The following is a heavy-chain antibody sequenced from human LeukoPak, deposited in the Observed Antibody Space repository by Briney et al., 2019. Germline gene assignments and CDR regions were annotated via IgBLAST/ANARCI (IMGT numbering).Heavy chain of an antibody. CDR3: ARELLWFGESFGGNWFDP. CDR1: GGSISSYY. V-gene: IGHV4-59*01. J-gene: IGHJ5*02. D-gene: IGHD3-10*01. CDR2: IYYSGST. Sequence: SETLSLTCTVSGGSISSYYWSWIRQPPGKGLEWIGYIYYSGSTNYNPSLKSRVTISVDTSKNQFSLKLSSVTAADTAVYYCARELLWFGESFGGNWFDPWGQGTLVTVSS.